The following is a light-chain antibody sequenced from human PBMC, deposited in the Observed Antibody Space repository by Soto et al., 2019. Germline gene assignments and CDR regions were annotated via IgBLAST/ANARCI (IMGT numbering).Light chain of an antibody. Sequence: EIVMTQSPATLSVYPGERATLSCRPSQSVSSNLAWYQKKPGQAPRLLIYGASTRATGIAARFRGSGSGTEFTLNCSRLQSEDFAVYYCQQYNKWPTLYTLGQGTELEIK. CDR1: QSVSSN. J-gene: IGKJ2*01. CDR2: GAS. CDR3: QQYNKWPTLYT. V-gene: IGKV3-15*01.